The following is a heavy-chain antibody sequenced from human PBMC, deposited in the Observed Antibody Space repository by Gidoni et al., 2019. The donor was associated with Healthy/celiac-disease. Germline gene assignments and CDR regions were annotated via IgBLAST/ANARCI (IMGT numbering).Heavy chain of an antibody. CDR1: GGSFSGYY. CDR2: INHSGST. Sequence: QVQLQQWGAGLLKPSETLSLTCAVYGGSFSGYYWSWIRQPPGKGLEWIGEINHSGSTNYNPSLKSRVTISVDTSKNQFSLRLSSVTAADTAVYYCARGCGSGYYRWFDPWGQGTLVTVSS. V-gene: IGHV4-34*01. CDR3: ARGCGSGYYRWFDP. D-gene: IGHD3-22*01. J-gene: IGHJ5*02.